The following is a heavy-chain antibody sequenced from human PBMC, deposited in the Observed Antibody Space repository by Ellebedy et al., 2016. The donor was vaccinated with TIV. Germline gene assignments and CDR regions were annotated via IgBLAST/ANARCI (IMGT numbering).Heavy chain of an antibody. V-gene: IGHV4-38-2*02. CDR2: IYHSGST. J-gene: IGHJ6*02. CDR1: GYSISSGYY. Sequence: SETLSLTCTVSGYSISSGYYWGCIRQPPGKGLEWIGSIYHSGSTYYNPSLKSRVTISVDTSKNQFSLQLNSVTPEDTAVYYCARGWFGSGMGVWGQGTTVTVSS. CDR3: ARGWFGSGMGV. D-gene: IGHD3-16*01.